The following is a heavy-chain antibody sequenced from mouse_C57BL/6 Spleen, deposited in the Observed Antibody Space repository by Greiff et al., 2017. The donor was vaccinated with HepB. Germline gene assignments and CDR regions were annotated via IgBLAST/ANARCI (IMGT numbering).Heavy chain of an antibody. D-gene: IGHD1-1*01. V-gene: IGHV5-9-1*02. J-gene: IGHJ1*03. CDR2: ISSGGDYI. Sequence: EVHLVESGEGLVKPGGSLKLSCAASGFTFSSYAMSWVRQTPEKRLEWVAYISSGGDYIYYADTVKGRFTISRDNARNTLYLQMSSLKSEDTALYYCTRDDYGSSYWYFDVWGTGTTVTVSS. CDR1: GFTFSSYA. CDR3: TRDDYGSSYWYFDV.